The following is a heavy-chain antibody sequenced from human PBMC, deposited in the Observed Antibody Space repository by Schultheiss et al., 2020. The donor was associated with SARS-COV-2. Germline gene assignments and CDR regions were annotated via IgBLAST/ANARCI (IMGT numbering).Heavy chain of an antibody. J-gene: IGHJ4*02. V-gene: IGHV3-74*01. CDR1: GFTFSSYS. D-gene: IGHD1-26*01. CDR2: INSDGSST. CDR3: ARDPLGANDYFDY. Sequence: GGSLRLSSAASGFTFSSYSMNWVRQAPGKGLEWVSRINSDGSSTSYADSVKGRFTISRDNAKNTLYLQMNSLRAEDTAVYYCARDPLGANDYFDYWGQGTLVTVSS.